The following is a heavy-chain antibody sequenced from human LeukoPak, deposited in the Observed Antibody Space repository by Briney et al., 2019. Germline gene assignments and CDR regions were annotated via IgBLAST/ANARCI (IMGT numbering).Heavy chain of an antibody. CDR1: GFTFSSYA. D-gene: IGHD2-21*01. CDR2: ISGSGGST. Sequence: SGGSLRLSCAASGFTFSSYAMSWVRQAPGKGLKWVSVISGSGGSTYYADSVKGRFTISRDNSKNTLYLQMNSLRADDTAVYYCARVGVGGGRFDSWGQGTLVTVSS. V-gene: IGHV3-23*01. CDR3: ARVGVGGGRFDS. J-gene: IGHJ4*02.